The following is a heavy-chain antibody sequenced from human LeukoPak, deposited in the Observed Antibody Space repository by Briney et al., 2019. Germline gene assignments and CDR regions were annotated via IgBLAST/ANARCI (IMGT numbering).Heavy chain of an antibody. CDR2: ISGSGGST. V-gene: IGHV3-23*01. CDR3: AKFAVSTKGY. Sequence: GGSLRLSCAASGFTFSSYAMSWVRQAPGKGLEWVSAISGSGGSTYYADSVRGRFTVSRDNSKNTLYLQMNGLRAEDTAIYFCAKFAVSTKGYWGQGTLVTVSS. J-gene: IGHJ4*02. CDR1: GFTFSSYA. D-gene: IGHD5/OR15-5a*01.